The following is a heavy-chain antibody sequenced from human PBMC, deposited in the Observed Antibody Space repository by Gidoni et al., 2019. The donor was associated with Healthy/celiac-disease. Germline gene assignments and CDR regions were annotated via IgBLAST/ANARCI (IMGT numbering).Heavy chain of an antibody. J-gene: IGHJ4*02. CDR1: GGSFSGYY. Sequence: QVQLQQWGAGLLKPSETLSLTCAVYGGSFSGYYWSGIRQPPGKGLEWIGEINHSGSTNYNPSLKSRVTISVDTSKNQFSLKLSSVTAADTAVYYCASLSAGGNSTTWGQGTLVTVSS. CDR2: INHSGST. CDR3: ASLSAGGNSTT. D-gene: IGHD2-21*02. V-gene: IGHV4-34*01.